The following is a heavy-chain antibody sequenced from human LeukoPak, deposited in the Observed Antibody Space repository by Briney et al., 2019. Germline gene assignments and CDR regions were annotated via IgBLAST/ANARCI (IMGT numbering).Heavy chain of an antibody. V-gene: IGHV3-15*01. J-gene: IGHJ4*02. CDR1: GFTFTDAW. Sequence: KPGGSLRLSCTASGFTFTDAWMSWVRQVPGKGLEWVARIKSKTDGETIQYAAPVQGRFTVSRDDSKDTLFLQMNSLTNEDTAVYYCARYNYPNSGFYDHGGQGTLVTLSP. CDR2: IKSKTDGETI. D-gene: IGHD3-22*01. CDR3: ARYNYPNSGFYDH.